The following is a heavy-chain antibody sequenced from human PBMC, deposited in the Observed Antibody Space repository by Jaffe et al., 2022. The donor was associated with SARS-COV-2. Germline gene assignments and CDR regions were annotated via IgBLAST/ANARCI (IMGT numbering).Heavy chain of an antibody. CDR2: INHSGST. CDR1: GGSFSGYY. CDR3: ASYPWDHGGY. V-gene: IGHV4-34*01. Sequence: QVQLQQWGAGLLKPSETLSLTCAVYGGSFSGYYWSWIRQPPGKGLEWIGEINHSGSTNYNPSLKSRVTISVDTSKNQFSLKLSSVTAADTAVYYCASYPWDHGGYWGQGTLVTVSS. J-gene: IGHJ4*02. D-gene: IGHD1-26*01.